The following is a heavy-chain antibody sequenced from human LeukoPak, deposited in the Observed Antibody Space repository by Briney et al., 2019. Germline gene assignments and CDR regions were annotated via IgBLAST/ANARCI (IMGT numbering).Heavy chain of an antibody. D-gene: IGHD3-16*01. J-gene: IGHJ6*04. CDR2: IDWDDDK. CDR1: GFSLSTSGMR. CDR3: ARIVPFGQLEV. V-gene: IGHV2-70*04. Sequence: SGPALVKPTQTLTLTCTFSGFSLSTSGMRVSWIRQPPGKALEWLARIDWDDDKFYSTSLKTRLTISKDTPQNHVRLTMTNIDPVDTATYYCARIVPFGQLEVWGKGTTVTVSS.